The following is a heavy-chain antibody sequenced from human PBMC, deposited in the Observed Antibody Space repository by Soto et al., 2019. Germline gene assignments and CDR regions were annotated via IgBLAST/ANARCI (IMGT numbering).Heavy chain of an antibody. J-gene: IGHJ6*02. CDR2: IDYSGST. CDR1: GYSISNDYY. CDR3: ARPTYCDFWNGLDV. V-gene: IGHV4-38-2*01. Sequence: PSETLSLTCAVSGYSISNDYYWGWIRQPPGKGLEWIGSIDYSGSTYYNPSLKSRVSISVDTSRNKFSLKLTSVTATDTAVFYCARPTYCDFWNGLDVRGQGTTVTVSS. D-gene: IGHD3-3*01.